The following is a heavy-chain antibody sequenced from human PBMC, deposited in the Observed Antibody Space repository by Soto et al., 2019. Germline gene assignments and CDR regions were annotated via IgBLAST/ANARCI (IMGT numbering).Heavy chain of an antibody. Sequence: SETLSLTCTVSGGSISSYYWSWIRQPPGKGLEWIGYIYYSGSTNYNPSLKSRVTISVDTSKNQFSLKLSSVTAADTAVYYCAGRRLGFGELLSWFDPWGQGTLVTVSS. CDR3: AGRRLGFGELLSWFDP. CDR1: GGSISSYY. V-gene: IGHV4-59*08. D-gene: IGHD3-10*01. CDR2: IYYSGST. J-gene: IGHJ5*02.